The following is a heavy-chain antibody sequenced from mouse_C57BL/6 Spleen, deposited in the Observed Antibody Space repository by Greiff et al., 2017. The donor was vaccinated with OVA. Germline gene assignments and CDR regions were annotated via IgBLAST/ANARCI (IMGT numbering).Heavy chain of an antibody. CDR3: ARDIRAYYAMDY. D-gene: IGHD3-1*01. CDR2: ISDGGSYT. V-gene: IGHV5-4*01. CDR1: GFTFSSYA. J-gene: IGHJ4*01. Sequence: EVQVVESGGGLVKPGGSLKLSCAASGFTFSSYAMSWVRQTPEKRLEWVATISDGGSYTYYPDNVKGRFTISRDNAKNNLYLQMSHLKSEDTAMYYCARDIRAYYAMDYWGQGTSVTVSS.